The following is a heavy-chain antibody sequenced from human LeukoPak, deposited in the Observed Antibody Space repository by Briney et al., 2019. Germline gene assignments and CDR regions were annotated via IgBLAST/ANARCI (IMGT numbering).Heavy chain of an antibody. D-gene: IGHD3-22*01. J-gene: IGHJ6*02. CDR3: AKDRGVTKIVVIEHYAMDV. CDR2: INPNTGGT. Sequence: ASVKVSCKASGYTFTSYGISWVRQAPGQGLEWMGWINPNTGGTNYAQKFRGRVTMTRDTSISTAYMELSRLRSDDTALYFCAKDRGVTKIVVIEHYAMDVWGQGTTVTVSS. CDR1: GYTFTSYG. V-gene: IGHV1-2*02.